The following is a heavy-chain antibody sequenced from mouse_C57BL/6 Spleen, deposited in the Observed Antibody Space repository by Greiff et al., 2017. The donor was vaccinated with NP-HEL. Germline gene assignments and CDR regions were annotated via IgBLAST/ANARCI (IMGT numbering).Heavy chain of an antibody. CDR2: ISDGGSYT. CDR3: AREVYYGWFAY. V-gene: IGHV5-4*01. D-gene: IGHD1-1*01. J-gene: IGHJ3*01. CDR1: GFTFSSYA. Sequence: EVKVEESGGGLVTPGGSLKLSCAASGFTFSSYAMSWVRQTPEKRLEWVATISDGGSYTYYPDNVKGRVTISRDNAKNNLYMKMSLLKSEDTAMYYCAREVYYGWFAYWGQGTLVTVSA.